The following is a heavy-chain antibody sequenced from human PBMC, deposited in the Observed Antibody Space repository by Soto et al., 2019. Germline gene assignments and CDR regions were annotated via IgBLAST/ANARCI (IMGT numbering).Heavy chain of an antibody. CDR2: ISSSASHI. V-gene: IGHV3-21*01. CDR1: GFTFSSYW. J-gene: IGHJ5*02. CDR3: ARGYTGYCSGGTCYWFDP. D-gene: IGHD2-15*01. Sequence: GGSLRLSCAASGFTFSSYWMSWVRQAPGKGLEWVSSISSSASHINYADSVKGRFTISRDNAKKSLYLQMNSLRAEDTAVYYCARGYTGYCSGGTCYWFDPWGQGTLVTVSS.